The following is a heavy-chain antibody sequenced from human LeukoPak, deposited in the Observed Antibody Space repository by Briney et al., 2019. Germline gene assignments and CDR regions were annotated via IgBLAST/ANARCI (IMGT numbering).Heavy chain of an antibody. Sequence: GGSLRLSCAASGFTFSSYWMSWVRQAPGKGLEWVANIKQDGSEKYYVDSVKGRFTISRDNAKNSLYLQMNSLRAEDTAVYYCAREGLLWFGENYYYYYGMDVWGQGTTVTVSS. CDR2: IKQDGSEK. D-gene: IGHD3-10*01. J-gene: IGHJ6*02. CDR1: GFTFSSYW. V-gene: IGHV3-7*03. CDR3: AREGLLWFGENYYYYYGMDV.